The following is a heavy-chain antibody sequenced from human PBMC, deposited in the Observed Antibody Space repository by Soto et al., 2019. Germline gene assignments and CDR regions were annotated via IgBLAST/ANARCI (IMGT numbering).Heavy chain of an antibody. J-gene: IGHJ5*02. CDR2: INHSGST. Sequence: QVQLQQWGAGLLKPSETLSLTCAVYGGSFSGYYWSWIRQPPGKGLEWIGEINHSGSTNYNPSLKSRVTISVDTSKNQFSLKLSSVTAADTAVYYCVSNWNYGSWFDPWGQGTLVTVSS. V-gene: IGHV4-34*01. D-gene: IGHD1-7*01. CDR3: VSNWNYGSWFDP. CDR1: GGSFSGYY.